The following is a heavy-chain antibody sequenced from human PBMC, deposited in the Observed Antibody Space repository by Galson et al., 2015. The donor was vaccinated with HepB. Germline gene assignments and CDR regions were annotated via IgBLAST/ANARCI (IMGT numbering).Heavy chain of an antibody. CDR3: ARSYASGSYFSYFDY. D-gene: IGHD3-10*01. CDR2: IKQDGSEK. Sequence: SCAASGFIFSSYWMNWVRQAPGKGLEWVANIKQDGSEKYYLDSVKGRFAISRDNAKNSLYLQMNSLRAEDTAVYYCARSYASGSYFSYFDYWGQGALVTVSS. J-gene: IGHJ4*02. CDR1: GFIFSSYW. V-gene: IGHV3-7*01.